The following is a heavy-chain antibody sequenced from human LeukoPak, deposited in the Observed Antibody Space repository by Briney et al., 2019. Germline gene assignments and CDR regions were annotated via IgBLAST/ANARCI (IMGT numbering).Heavy chain of an antibody. Sequence: ASVKVSCEASGYTFTYYGVSWVRQAPGQGLEWMGRINPNSGGTNYAQKFQGRVTMTRDTSISTAYMELSRLRSDDTAVYYCARRRSSGWYGPWGQGTLVTVSS. CDR1: GYTFTYYG. CDR3: ARRRSSGWYGP. D-gene: IGHD6-19*01. CDR2: INPNSGGT. J-gene: IGHJ5*02. V-gene: IGHV1-2*06.